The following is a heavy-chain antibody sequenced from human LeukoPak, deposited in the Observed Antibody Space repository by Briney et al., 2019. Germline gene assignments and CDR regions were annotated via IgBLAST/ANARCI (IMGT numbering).Heavy chain of an antibody. CDR1: GYTFTSYD. Sequence: ASVKVPCKASGYTFTSYDINWVRQATGQGLEWMGWMNPNTGSTGYAQKLQDRVTMTRNTSISTAYMELSGLTFEDTAIYYCARARSGWAYNWFDPWGQGTLVTVSS. CDR3: ARARSGWAYNWFDP. V-gene: IGHV1-8*01. CDR2: MNPNTGST. J-gene: IGHJ5*02. D-gene: IGHD6-19*01.